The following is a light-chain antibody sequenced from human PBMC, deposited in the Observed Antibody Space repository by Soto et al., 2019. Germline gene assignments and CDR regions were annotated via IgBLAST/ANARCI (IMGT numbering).Light chain of an antibody. CDR3: QQYKTYPLT. CDR1: QSISNW. Sequence: DIQMTQSPSTLSASVGDRVTITCRASQSISNWLAWYQQKPGKVPKLLIYKASTLQTGVPSRFSGSGSGTEFALTISSLQPDDFATYYCQQYKTYPLTFGGGTKVEIK. J-gene: IGKJ4*01. CDR2: KAS. V-gene: IGKV1-5*03.